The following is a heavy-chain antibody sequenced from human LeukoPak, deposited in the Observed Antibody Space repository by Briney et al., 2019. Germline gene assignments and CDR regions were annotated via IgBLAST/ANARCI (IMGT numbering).Heavy chain of an antibody. V-gene: IGHV1-2*02. CDR1: GYTLTAYY. D-gene: IGHD2-2*01. CDR2: MNPHSGGA. J-gene: IGHJ6*02. Sequence: GASVKLSCKASGYTLTAYYIHWVRQAPGQGLAWMGWMNPHSGGANYAQNFRARVTMTTDTSINTAYLELTGLTSDDTALYYCARAQRTVSGLDVWGQGTTVTVSS. CDR3: ARAQRTVSGLDV.